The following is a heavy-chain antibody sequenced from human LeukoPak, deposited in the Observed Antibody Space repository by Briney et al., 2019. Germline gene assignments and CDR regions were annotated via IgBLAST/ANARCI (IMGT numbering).Heavy chain of an antibody. CDR2: ISGSGGST. CDR3: AKEYTDILTGYLPPVVY. D-gene: IGHD3-9*01. J-gene: IGHJ4*02. V-gene: IGHV3-23*01. Sequence: GGSLRLSCAASGFTFSSYAMSWVRQAPGKGLEWVSAISGSGGSTYYVDSVRGRFTISRDNSKNTLYLQMNSLRAEDMAVYYCAKEYTDILTGYLPPVVYWGQGTLVTVSS. CDR1: GFTFSSYA.